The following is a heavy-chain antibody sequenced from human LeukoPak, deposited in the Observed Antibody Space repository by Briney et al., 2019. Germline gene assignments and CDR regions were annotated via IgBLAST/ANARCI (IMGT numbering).Heavy chain of an antibody. CDR2: ISYDGSNK. J-gene: IGHJ6*04. V-gene: IGHV3-30*04. Sequence: PGGSLRLSCAASGFTFSSYTMNWVRQAPGKGLEWVAVISYDGSNKYYADSVKGRFTISRDNSKNTLYLQMNSLRAEDTAVYYCARDIAPGGSGIMDVWGKGTTVTVSS. D-gene: IGHD2-15*01. CDR1: GFTFSSYT. CDR3: ARDIAPGGSGIMDV.